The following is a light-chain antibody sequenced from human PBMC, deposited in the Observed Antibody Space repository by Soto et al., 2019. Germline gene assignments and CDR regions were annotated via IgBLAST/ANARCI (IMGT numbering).Light chain of an antibody. Sequence: QSALTQPASVSGSPGQSITISCTGTSSDVGYNYVSWYQQHPGKAPKFMIYEVTNRPSGVSDRFSGSKSGNTVSLTISGLQAEDEADYYCNSYTSSGTYVFGTGTKVTVL. J-gene: IGLJ1*01. CDR3: NSYTSSGTYV. CDR1: SSDVGYNY. V-gene: IGLV2-14*01. CDR2: EVT.